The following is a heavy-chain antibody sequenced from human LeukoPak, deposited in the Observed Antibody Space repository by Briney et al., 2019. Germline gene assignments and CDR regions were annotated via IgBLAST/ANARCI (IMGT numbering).Heavy chain of an antibody. CDR3: ARDPNYYDTRGGYYFDY. J-gene: IGHJ4*02. CDR2: IYYSGRT. Sequence: SETLSLTCTVSGGSTSSYYWSWIRQPPGKGLEWIGYIYYSGRTNYNPSLKSRVTISVDRSKNQFSLKLRSVTAADTAVYYCARDPNYYDTRGGYYFDYWGQGTLVTASS. CDR1: GGSTSSYY. D-gene: IGHD3-22*01. V-gene: IGHV4-59*01.